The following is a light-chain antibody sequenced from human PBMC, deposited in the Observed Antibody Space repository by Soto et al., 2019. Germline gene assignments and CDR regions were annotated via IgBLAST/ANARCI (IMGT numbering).Light chain of an antibody. V-gene: IGKV1-39*01. J-gene: IGKJ4*01. CDR3: QQSYSAPPT. CDR1: QSISTY. Sequence: EIQMTQSQSSLSASIGDRVTITCRASQSISTYLNWYQQKPGKAPNLLIYGASSLQTGVPSRFSGSGSGTDFSLTISSLQPEDFATYFCQQSYSAPPTFGGGTKVDNK. CDR2: GAS.